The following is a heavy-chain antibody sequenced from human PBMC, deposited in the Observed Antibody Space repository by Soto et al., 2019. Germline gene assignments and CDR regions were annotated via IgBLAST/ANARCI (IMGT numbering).Heavy chain of an antibody. V-gene: IGHV4-61*03. D-gene: IGHD3-3*01. CDR2: VSNRGTI. CDR3: AREFFWSGYPEAFDV. J-gene: IGHJ3*01. Sequence: QVQLRESGPGLVKPSETLSLTCVVSGGSVNTSTYNWSWIRQTPGKRLEWIGYVSNRGTINYNPSLNSRVVISRATVNNHFSLTLTSVTTADTAVYYCAREFFWSGYPEAFDVWGQGTGVTVSP. CDR1: GGSVNTSTYN.